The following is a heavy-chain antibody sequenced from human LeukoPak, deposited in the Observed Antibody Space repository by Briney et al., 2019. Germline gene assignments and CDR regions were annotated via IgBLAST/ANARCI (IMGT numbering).Heavy chain of an antibody. J-gene: IGHJ4*02. V-gene: IGHV3-7*01. Sequence: GGSLRLSCAASGFIFKKYWMNWARQVPGKGLECLANIKEDGSETYYADSVKGRFTISRDNPKNLLFLQINSLRVEDTAVYYCARETPRRGETRDGYRWGQGTVVTVSS. CDR3: ARETPRRGETRDGYR. D-gene: IGHD5-24*01. CDR2: IKEDGSET. CDR1: GFIFKKYW.